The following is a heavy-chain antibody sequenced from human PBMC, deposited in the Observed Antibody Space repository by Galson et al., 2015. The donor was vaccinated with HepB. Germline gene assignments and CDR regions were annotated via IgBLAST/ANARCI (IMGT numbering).Heavy chain of an antibody. Sequence: QSGAEVKKPGTSVKVSCKASGYTFTSYGISWVRQAPGQGLEWMGWISAYNGNTNYAQKLQGRVTMTTDTSTSTAYMELRSLRSDDTAVYYCARFGYDFWSGYLPRVFFDYWGQGTLVTVSS. D-gene: IGHD3-3*01. CDR1: GYTFTSYG. CDR2: ISAYNGNT. V-gene: IGHV1-18*01. J-gene: IGHJ4*02. CDR3: ARFGYDFWSGYLPRVFFDY.